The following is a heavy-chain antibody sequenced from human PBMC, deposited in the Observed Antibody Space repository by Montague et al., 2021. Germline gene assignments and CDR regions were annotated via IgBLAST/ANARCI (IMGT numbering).Heavy chain of an antibody. CDR3: ARGLFGTVNGQDSGGWYCFDK. D-gene: IGHD2-15*01. Sequence: SETLSLTCGLSGGSLSGYYWAWIRQPPGKGLEWIGNINHSGSAKYNPSLKNRVSISVGTSNNQFFLDLTSVTAADTAMYFCARGLFGTVNGQDSGGWYCFDKWGQGTMVTVSA. CDR1: GGSLSGYY. J-gene: IGHJ4*02. V-gene: IGHV4-34*01. CDR2: INHSGSA.